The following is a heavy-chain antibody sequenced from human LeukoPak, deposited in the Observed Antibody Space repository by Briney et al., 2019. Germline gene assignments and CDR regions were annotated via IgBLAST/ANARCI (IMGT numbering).Heavy chain of an antibody. CDR1: GFTFSDFY. Sequence: PGGSLRLSCAASGFTFSDFYMSWIRQAPGKGLEWVSSISSSSSYIYYADSVKGRFTISRDNAKNSLYLQMNSLRAEDTAVYYCARDDRGGAMAFYWGQGTLVTVSS. CDR3: ARDDRGGAMAFY. J-gene: IGHJ4*02. CDR2: ISSSSSYI. V-gene: IGHV3-11*06. D-gene: IGHD3-16*01.